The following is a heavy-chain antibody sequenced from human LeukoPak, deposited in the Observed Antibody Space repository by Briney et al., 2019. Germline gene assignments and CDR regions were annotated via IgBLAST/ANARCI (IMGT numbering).Heavy chain of an antibody. Sequence: SETLSLTCTVSGGSISSYYWSWIRQPAGKGLEWIGYIYYSGSTNYNPSLKSRVTISVDTSKNQFSLKLRSVTAADTAVNYCARVTGYVIEDNFDYWGQGTLVTVSS. D-gene: IGHD2-15*01. CDR1: GGSISSYY. CDR3: ARVTGYVIEDNFDY. J-gene: IGHJ4*02. V-gene: IGHV4-59*01. CDR2: IYYSGST.